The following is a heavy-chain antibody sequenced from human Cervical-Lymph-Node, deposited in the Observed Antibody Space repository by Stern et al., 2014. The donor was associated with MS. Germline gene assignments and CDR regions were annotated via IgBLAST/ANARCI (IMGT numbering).Heavy chain of an antibody. CDR2: INTNTGNP. J-gene: IGHJ5*02. D-gene: IGHD6-6*01. V-gene: IGHV7-4-1*02. Sequence: QVQLVQSGSELKKPGASVKVSCKASGYTFTSYAMNWVRQAPGQGLEWMGFINTNTGNPTYAQGFTGRFVFSLDTSVNTAYLQISSLRADDTAVYYCASCVYSSSSSVPWGQGTQVIVSS. CDR1: GYTFTSYA. CDR3: ASCVYSSSSSVP.